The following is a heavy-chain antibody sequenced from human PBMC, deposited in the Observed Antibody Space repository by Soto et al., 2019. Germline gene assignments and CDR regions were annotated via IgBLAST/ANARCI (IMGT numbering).Heavy chain of an antibody. CDR3: VGGRGRLVGFDY. V-gene: IGHV4-34*01. Sequence: QVHLQQWGAGLLKPSETLSLTCAVNTESFSDYYWSWLRQPPGKGLEWIGEIDHSGNTNYSPSLKSRVTISVDTSKNQFSLKLNSVTAADTAEYYCVGGRGRLVGFDYWGQGTLVTVSS. CDR2: IDHSGNT. J-gene: IGHJ4*02. D-gene: IGHD1-26*01. CDR1: TESFSDYY.